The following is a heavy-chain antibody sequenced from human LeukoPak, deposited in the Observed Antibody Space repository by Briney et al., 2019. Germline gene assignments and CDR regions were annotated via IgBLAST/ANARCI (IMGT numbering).Heavy chain of an antibody. CDR3: ARDRSRGGFFDL. V-gene: IGHV4-4*07. D-gene: IGHD2-2*01. CDR1: GASINTFY. CDR2: VYTTETT. Sequence: PSETLSLTCTVSGASINTFYWTWIRQPAGKGLEWLGRVYTTETTNYNPSFRGRLTMSLDTSKNQVSLVLTFVTAADTAIYYCARDRSRGGFFDLWGRGTLVTVSS. J-gene: IGHJ2*01.